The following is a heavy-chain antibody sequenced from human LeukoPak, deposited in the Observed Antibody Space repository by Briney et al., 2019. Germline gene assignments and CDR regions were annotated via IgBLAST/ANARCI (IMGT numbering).Heavy chain of an antibody. Sequence: GGSLRLSCAASGFTISSHWMHWVRQAPGKGLVWVSRIYSDTYYADSVRGRFTISRDNAKNTLNLQMDSLRAEDTAVYYCARGSGSYGLWDYWGQGTLVTVSS. V-gene: IGHV3-74*01. CDR3: ARGSGSYGLWDY. D-gene: IGHD1-26*01. J-gene: IGHJ4*02. CDR2: IYSDT. CDR1: GFTISSHW.